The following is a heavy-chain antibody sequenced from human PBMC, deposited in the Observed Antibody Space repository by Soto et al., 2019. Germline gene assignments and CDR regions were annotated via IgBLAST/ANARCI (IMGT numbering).Heavy chain of an antibody. J-gene: IGHJ6*03. CDR3: ASTTQSDYYYYYYMDV. D-gene: IGHD2-2*01. CDR1: GYTFTSYA. CDR2: INAGNGNT. V-gene: IGHV1-3*01. Sequence: ASVKVSSKASGYTFTSYAMHWVRQAPGERLEWMGWINAGNGNTKYSQKFQGRVTITRDTSASTAYMELSSLRSEDTAVYYCASTTQSDYYYYYYMDVWGKGNTVTVSS.